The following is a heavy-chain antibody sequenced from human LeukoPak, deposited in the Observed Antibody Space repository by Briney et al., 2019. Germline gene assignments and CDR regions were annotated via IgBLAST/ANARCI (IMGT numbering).Heavy chain of an antibody. CDR3: AREGSGYYYDAFDI. V-gene: IGHV4-59*01. CDR2: IYYSGST. CDR1: GGSISSYY. D-gene: IGHD3-22*01. J-gene: IGHJ3*02. Sequence: PSETLSLTCTVSGGSISSYYWSWMRQPPGKGLEWIGYIYYSGSTNYNPSLKSRVTISVDTSKNQFSLKLSSVTAADTAVYYCAREGSGYYYDAFDIWGQGTMVTVSS.